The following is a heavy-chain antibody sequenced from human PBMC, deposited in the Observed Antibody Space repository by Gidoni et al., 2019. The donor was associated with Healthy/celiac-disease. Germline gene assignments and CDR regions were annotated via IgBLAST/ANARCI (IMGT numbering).Heavy chain of an antibody. CDR2: INHSGST. J-gene: IGHJ6*02. CDR1: GGSFSGYY. V-gene: IGHV4-34*01. Sequence: QVQLQQWGAGLLKPSETLSLTCAVYGGSFSGYYWSWIRQPPGKGLEWIGEINHSGSTNYNPSLKSRVTISVDTSKNQFSLKLSSVTAADTAVYYCARAEYYYGSGSYYNAYYYYGMDVWGQGTTVTVSS. D-gene: IGHD3-10*01. CDR3: ARAEYYYGSGSYYNAYYYYGMDV.